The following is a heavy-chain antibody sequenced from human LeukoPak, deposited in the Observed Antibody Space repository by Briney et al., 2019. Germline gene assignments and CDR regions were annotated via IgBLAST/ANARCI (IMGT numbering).Heavy chain of an antibody. CDR3: ARVGDSSGSLFDY. CDR2: INPNSGGT. V-gene: IGHV1-2*04. D-gene: IGHD6-19*01. Sequence: ASVKASCKASGYTFTGYYMHWVRQAPGQGLEWMGWINPNSGGTNYAQKFQGWVTMTRDTSISTAYMELSRLRSDDTAVYYCARVGDSSGSLFDYWGQGTLVTVSS. J-gene: IGHJ4*02. CDR1: GYTFTGYY.